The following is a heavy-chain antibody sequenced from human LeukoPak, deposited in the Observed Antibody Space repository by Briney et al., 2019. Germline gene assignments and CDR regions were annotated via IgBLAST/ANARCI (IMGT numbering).Heavy chain of an antibody. V-gene: IGHV1-2*02. Sequence: ASVKVSCKASGYTFTSYGISWVRQAPGQGLEWMGWINPNSGGTNYAQKFQGRVTMTRDTSITTAYMELSRLRSDDTAVYYCASSSKGGYSRDAFDIWGQGTMVTVSS. CDR3: ASSSKGGYSRDAFDI. CDR1: GYTFTSYG. CDR2: INPNSGGT. D-gene: IGHD6-13*01. J-gene: IGHJ3*02.